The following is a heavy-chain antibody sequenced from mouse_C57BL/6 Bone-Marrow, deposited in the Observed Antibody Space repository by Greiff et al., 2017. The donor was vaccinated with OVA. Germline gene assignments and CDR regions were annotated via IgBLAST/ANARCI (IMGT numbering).Heavy chain of an antibody. V-gene: IGHV5-9-1*02. Sequence: EVMLVESGEGLVKPGGSLKLSCAASGFTFSSYAMSWVRQTPEKRLEWVAYISSGGDYIYYADTVKGRFTISRDNARNTLYLQMSSLKSEYTAMYYCTSFTTVVAGGFDYWGQGTTLTVSS. J-gene: IGHJ2*01. CDR1: GFTFSSYA. CDR3: TSFTTVVAGGFDY. CDR2: ISSGGDYI. D-gene: IGHD1-1*01.